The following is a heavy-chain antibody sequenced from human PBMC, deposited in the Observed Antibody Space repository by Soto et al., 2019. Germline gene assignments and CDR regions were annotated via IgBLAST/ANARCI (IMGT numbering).Heavy chain of an antibody. V-gene: IGHV3-74*01. CDR1: GFTFSYYW. J-gene: IGHJ3*01. D-gene: IGHD1-26*01. CDR3: ARGDRGAFDL. CDR2: IHSDGSST. Sequence: EVQLLESGGGLVQPGESLRLSCAASGFTFSYYWMHWVRQAPGMGLMWVSRIHSDGSSTTYADSVKGRFTISRDNARNTLYLQMKSLRAEDTAVYYCARGDRGAFDLWGQGTVLTVSP.